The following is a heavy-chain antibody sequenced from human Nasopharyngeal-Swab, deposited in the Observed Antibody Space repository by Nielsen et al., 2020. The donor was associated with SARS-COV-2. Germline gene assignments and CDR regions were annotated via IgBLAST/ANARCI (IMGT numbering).Heavy chain of an antibody. J-gene: IGHJ6*03. D-gene: IGHD3-3*01. CDR3: SRLSNYDFWSGYYAYMDV. V-gene: IGHV1-8*01. CDR2: MNPNSGNT. Sequence: ASVKVSCKASGYTFTSYDINWVGQATGQGLEGMGWMNPNSGNTGYAQKFQGRVTMTRNTSISTAYIELRSLRSEDTAVYYCSRLSNYDFWSGYYAYMDVWGKGTTVTVSS. CDR1: GYTFTSYD.